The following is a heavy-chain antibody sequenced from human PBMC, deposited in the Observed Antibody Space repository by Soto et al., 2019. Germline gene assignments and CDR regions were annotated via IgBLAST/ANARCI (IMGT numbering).Heavy chain of an antibody. CDR1: GFTFTRYS. CDR3: AREVFCSSSSCQVRYGMDV. D-gene: IGHD2-2*01. Sequence: PGGSLRLSCAASGFTFTRYSMNWVRQAPGKGLEWVSSISSTTNYIYYGDSMKGRFTISRDNTKNSLYLEMNSLRAEDTAVYYCAREVFCSSSSCQVRYGMDVWGQGTTVTVSS. CDR2: ISSTTNYI. J-gene: IGHJ6*02. V-gene: IGHV3-21*06.